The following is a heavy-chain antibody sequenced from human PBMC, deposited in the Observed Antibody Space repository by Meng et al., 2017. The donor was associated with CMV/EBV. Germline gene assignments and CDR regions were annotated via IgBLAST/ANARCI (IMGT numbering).Heavy chain of an antibody. CDR3: ARVLGRFLEWLSFDY. CDR2: ISYDGSNK. V-gene: IGHV3-30-3*01. CDR1: DFTFSGYA. D-gene: IGHD3-3*01. J-gene: IGHJ4*02. Sequence: SDFTFSGYAMHWVRQAPGKGLEWVAVISYDGSNKYYADSVKGRFTISRDNSKNTLYLQMNSLRAEDTAVYYCARVLGRFLEWLSFDYWGQGTLVTVSS.